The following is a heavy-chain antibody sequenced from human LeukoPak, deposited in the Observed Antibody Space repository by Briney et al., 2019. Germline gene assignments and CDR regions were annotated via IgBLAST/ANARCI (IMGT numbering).Heavy chain of an antibody. Sequence: ASVKVSCKASGYTFTSYGISWVRQAPGQGLEWMGSISAYNGNTNYAQKLQGRVTMTTDTSTSTAYMELRSLRSDDTAVYYCAREEDIAAAGTPDCWGQGTLVTVSS. J-gene: IGHJ4*02. CDR2: ISAYNGNT. D-gene: IGHD6-13*01. V-gene: IGHV1-18*01. CDR3: AREEDIAAAGTPDC. CDR1: GYTFTSYG.